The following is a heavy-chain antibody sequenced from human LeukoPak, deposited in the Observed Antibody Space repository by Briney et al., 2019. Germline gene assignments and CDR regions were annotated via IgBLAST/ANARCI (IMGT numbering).Heavy chain of an antibody. V-gene: IGHV4-34*01. D-gene: IGHD4-23*01. Sequence: PSETLSLTCAVYGGSFSGYYWSWIRQPPGKGLEWIGEISHSGSTNYNPSLKSRVTISVDTSKNQFSLKLSSVTAADTAVYYCARVVYDYGGNSGFDPWGQGTLVTVSS. CDR1: GGSFSGYY. J-gene: IGHJ5*02. CDR2: ISHSGST. CDR3: ARVVYDYGGNSGFDP.